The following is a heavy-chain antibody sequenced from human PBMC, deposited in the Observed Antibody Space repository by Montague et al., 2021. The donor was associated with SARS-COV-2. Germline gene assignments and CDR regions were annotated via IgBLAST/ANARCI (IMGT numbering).Heavy chain of an antibody. CDR3: ARVSAVSTLKILGYYYYGMDV. CDR2: INHSGST. J-gene: IGHJ6*02. Sequence: SETLSLTCAVYGGSFSGHYWSWIRQPPGKGLEWTGEINHSGSTNYNPSLKSRVTISVDTSKNQFSLKLSSVTAADTAVYYCARVSAVSTLKILGYYYYGMDVWGQGTTVTVSS. CDR1: GGSFSGHY. V-gene: IGHV4-34*01. D-gene: IGHD2-8*02.